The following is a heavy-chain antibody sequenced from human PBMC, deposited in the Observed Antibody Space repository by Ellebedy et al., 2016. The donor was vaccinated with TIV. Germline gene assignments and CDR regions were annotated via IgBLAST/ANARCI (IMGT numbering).Heavy chain of an antibody. Sequence: AASVKVSCKASGDTITRYAIHWVRQAPGQRPEWMGWINGGNGDTSYSQTFQGRVTLTRDTSARTAYMELSSLRFDDTAVYYCARTSDSSTYYQYYYGVDVWGQGTTVTVSS. CDR3: ARTSDSSTYYQYYYGVDV. CDR1: GDTITRYA. CDR2: INGGNGDT. D-gene: IGHD3-22*01. V-gene: IGHV1-3*01. J-gene: IGHJ6*02.